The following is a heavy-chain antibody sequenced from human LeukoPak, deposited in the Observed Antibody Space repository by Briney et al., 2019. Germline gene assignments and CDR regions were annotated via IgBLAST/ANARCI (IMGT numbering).Heavy chain of an antibody. CDR2: IWYDGSNK. J-gene: IGHJ4*02. Sequence: PGGSLRLSCAASGFTFSRYGMHWVRQAPGKGLEWVAVIWYDGSNKYYADSVKGRFTISRDNSKNTLYLQMNSLRAEDTAVYCCARDPDGDYYFDYWGQGTLVTVSS. V-gene: IGHV3-33*01. CDR3: ARDPDGDYYFDY. D-gene: IGHD4-17*01. CDR1: GFTFSRYG.